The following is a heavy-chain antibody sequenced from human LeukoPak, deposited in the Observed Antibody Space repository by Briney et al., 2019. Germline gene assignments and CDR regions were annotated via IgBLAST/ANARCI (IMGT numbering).Heavy chain of an antibody. CDR3: ARESCTSTSRWNYYYYYMDV. V-gene: IGHV3-48*03. CDR1: GFSFSVYE. D-gene: IGHD2-2*01. CDR2: ISSSGTTT. J-gene: IGHJ6*03. Sequence: GGSLRLSCAASGFSFSVYEIHWVRQAPGKGLKWISDISSSGTTTYYADSVKGRFTISRDNAKNSLYLQMNSLRAEDTAVYYCARESCTSTSRWNYYYYYMDVWGKGTTVTVSS.